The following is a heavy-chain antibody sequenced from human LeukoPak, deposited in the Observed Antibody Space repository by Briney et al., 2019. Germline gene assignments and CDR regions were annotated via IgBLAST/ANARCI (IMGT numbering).Heavy chain of an antibody. V-gene: IGHV1-2*02. CDR1: GYTFTSYG. CDR2: INPNSGGT. D-gene: IGHD2-2*01. J-gene: IGHJ4*02. Sequence: GASVKVSCKASGYTFTSYGISWVRQAPGQGLEWMGWINPNSGGTNYAQKFQGRVTMTRDTSISTAYMELSGLRSEDTAVYYCARESGDILVVPYYWGQGTLVTVSS. CDR3: ARESGDILVVPYY.